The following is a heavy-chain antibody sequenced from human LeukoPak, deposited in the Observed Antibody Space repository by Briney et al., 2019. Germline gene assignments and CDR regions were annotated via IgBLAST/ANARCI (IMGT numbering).Heavy chain of an antibody. CDR2: VNPYSGGT. CDR1: GYTFTDYY. Sequence: ASVKVSCKASGYTFTDYYIHWVRLAPGQGLEWMGWVNPYSGGTNYAQKFQGRVTMTSDTSISTAYMELSRLTSDDMAVYYCARGGVEELYASDYWGQGILVTVSS. J-gene: IGHJ4*02. D-gene: IGHD3-3*01. V-gene: IGHV1-2*02. CDR3: ARGGVEELYASDY.